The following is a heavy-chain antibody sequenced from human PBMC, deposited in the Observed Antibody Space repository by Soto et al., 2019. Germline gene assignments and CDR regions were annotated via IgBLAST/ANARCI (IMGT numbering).Heavy chain of an antibody. CDR1: GFTFSSYG. Sequence: GGSLRLSCAASGFTFSSYGMHWVRQAPGKGLEWVAVIWYDGSNKYYADSVKGRFTISRDNSKNTLYLQMNSLRAEDTAVYYCARDRRSGAEVFKGMDVWGQGTTVTVSS. V-gene: IGHV3-33*01. D-gene: IGHD1-26*01. CDR2: IWYDGSNK. CDR3: ARDRRSGAEVFKGMDV. J-gene: IGHJ6*02.